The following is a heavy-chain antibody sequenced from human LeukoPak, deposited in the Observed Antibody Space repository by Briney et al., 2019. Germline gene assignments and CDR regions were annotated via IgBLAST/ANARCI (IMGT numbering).Heavy chain of an antibody. CDR2: MNPNSGNT. V-gene: IGHV1-8*01. CDR1: GYTFTSYD. Sequence: ASVKVSCKASGYTFTSYDINWVRQATGQGLEWMGWMNPNSGNTGYAQKFQGRVTMTRNTSISTAYMELSSLRSEVTAVYYCARAVKARPKACYYYGMDVWGQGTTVTVSS. J-gene: IGHJ6*02. D-gene: IGHD5-12*01. CDR3: ARAVKARPKACYYYGMDV.